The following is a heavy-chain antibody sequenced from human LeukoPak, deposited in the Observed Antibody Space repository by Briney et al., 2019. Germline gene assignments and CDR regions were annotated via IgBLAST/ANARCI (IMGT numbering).Heavy chain of an antibody. J-gene: IGHJ4*02. CDR2: IGGRDSGT. D-gene: IGHD3-9*01. CDR1: GFIFSNYA. Sequence: QSGGSLRLSCAASGFIFSNYAMSWVRQAPGKGLEWVSAIGGRDSGTYYADSVRGRFTVSRDDPKNTLCLQMNTLRAEDTAVYYCAKWGDYDILTGYYDSDYWGQGTLVTVSS. V-gene: IGHV3-23*01. CDR3: AKWGDYDILTGYYDSDY.